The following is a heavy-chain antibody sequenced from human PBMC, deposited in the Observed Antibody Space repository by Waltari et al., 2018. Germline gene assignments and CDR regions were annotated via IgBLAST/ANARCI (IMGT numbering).Heavy chain of an antibody. CDR2: CDPEDGET. J-gene: IGHJ2*01. CDR3: ATANVLVRGVIKHWYFDL. CDR1: GYTLTELS. V-gene: IGHV1-24*01. D-gene: IGHD3-10*01. Sequence: QVQLVQSGAEVKKPGASVKVSCKVSGYTLTELSMHWVRQAPGKGLEWMGGCDPEDGETIYAQKFQGRVTMTEDTSTDTAYMELSSLRSEDTAVYYCATANVLVRGVIKHWYFDLWGRGTLVTVSS.